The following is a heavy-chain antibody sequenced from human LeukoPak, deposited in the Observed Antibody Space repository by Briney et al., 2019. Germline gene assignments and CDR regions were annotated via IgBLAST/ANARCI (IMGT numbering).Heavy chain of an antibody. CDR1: GGSISSSSYY. V-gene: IGHV4-39*01. J-gene: IGHJ4*02. D-gene: IGHD6-19*01. CDR3: ARTPYSSGWYPRVGFDY. Sequence: SETLSLTCTVSGGSISSSSYYWGWVRPPPGKGLEWIGSIYYSGSTYYNPSLKSRVTISVDTYKNQFSLKLSSVTAADTAVYYCARTPYSSGWYPRVGFDYWGQGTLVTVSS. CDR2: IYYSGST.